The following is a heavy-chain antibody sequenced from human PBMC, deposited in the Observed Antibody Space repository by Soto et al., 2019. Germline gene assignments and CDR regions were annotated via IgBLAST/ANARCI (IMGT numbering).Heavy chain of an antibody. CDR2: LTNNGGTT. V-gene: IGHV3-64*02. J-gene: IGHJ3*02. CDR1: GFTFSTYA. Sequence: PGGSLRLSCAASGFTFSTYAMHWVRQAPGKGLEYVSALTNNGGTTYYADSVKGRFTISRDNSKNTVYLHMGSLRAEDTAVYYYGTEYNGYSAFDIRAKCTMAPVS. D-gene: IGHD5-12*01. CDR3: GTEYNGYSAFDI.